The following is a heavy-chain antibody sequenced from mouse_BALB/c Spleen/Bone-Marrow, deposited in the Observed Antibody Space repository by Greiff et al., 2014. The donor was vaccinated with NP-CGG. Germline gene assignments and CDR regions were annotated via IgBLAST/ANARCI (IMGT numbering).Heavy chain of an antibody. J-gene: IGHJ2*01. CDR1: GFTFSSYS. V-gene: IGHV5-6-4*01. Sequence: EVQLVESGGGLVKPGGSLKLSCAASGFTFSSYSMSWVRQTPEERLEWVATISSGGHDTYYPDSVKGRFTISRDNAKNTLYLQMSSLKSEDTAVYYCSKDGGYDYSYYFDYWGQGTTLTVSS. CDR3: SKDGGYDYSYYFDY. D-gene: IGHD2-4*01. CDR2: ISSGGHDT.